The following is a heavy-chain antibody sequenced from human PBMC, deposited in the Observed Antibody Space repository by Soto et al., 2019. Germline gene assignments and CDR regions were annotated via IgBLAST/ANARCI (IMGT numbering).Heavy chain of an antibody. CDR3: AHRRDYGDYGGWYFDL. CDR1: GFSLSTTGVG. D-gene: IGHD4-17*01. CDR2: IYWDDDK. J-gene: IGHJ2*01. Sequence: QITLKESGPTLVKPTQTLTLTCTFSGFSLSTTGVGVGWIRQTPGKALEWLALIYWDDDKRYSPSLKSRLTINKDTSKDQVVLTMTNMDPVDTATYYCAHRRDYGDYGGWYFDLWGRGTLVTVSS. V-gene: IGHV2-5*02.